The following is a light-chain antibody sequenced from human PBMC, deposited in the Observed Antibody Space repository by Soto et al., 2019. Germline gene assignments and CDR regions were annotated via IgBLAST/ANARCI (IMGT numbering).Light chain of an antibody. CDR1: SSDVGGYNY. V-gene: IGLV2-14*01. Sequence: QSALTQPASVSGSPGQSITISCTGTSSDVGGYNYVSWYQQHPGKAPKLMIYDVSNRPSGVSNRFSGSKSGNTASLTISGLQAEAEADYYYSSYTSSSTPHVVFGGGTKVTVL. CDR3: SSYTSSSTPHVV. J-gene: IGLJ2*01. CDR2: DVS.